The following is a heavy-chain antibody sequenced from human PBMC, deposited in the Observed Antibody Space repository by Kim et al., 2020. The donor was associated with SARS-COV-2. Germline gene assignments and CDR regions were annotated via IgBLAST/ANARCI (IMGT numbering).Heavy chain of an antibody. V-gene: IGHV6-1*01. J-gene: IGHJ4*02. D-gene: IGHD6-19*01. CDR3: ARGDRAVAVNFDY. Sequence: YAVSVKSRITINPDTSKNQFSLQLNSVTPEDTAVYYCARGDRAVAVNFDYWGQGTLVTVSS.